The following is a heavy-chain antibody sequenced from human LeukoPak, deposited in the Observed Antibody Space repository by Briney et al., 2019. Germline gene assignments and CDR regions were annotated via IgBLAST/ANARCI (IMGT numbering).Heavy chain of an antibody. Sequence: PSQTVSLTCTVSGGSISSGDYHWPWIRQPPGKGLEWIGYIYYSGSTLYNPSLKTRVTISLDTPKNQFSLKLSSVTAADTAVYYCARSHDSSGYYYNYWGQGTLVTVSS. V-gene: IGHV4-30-4*01. CDR1: GGSISSGDYH. CDR3: ARSHDSSGYYYNY. D-gene: IGHD3-22*01. J-gene: IGHJ4*02. CDR2: IYYSGST.